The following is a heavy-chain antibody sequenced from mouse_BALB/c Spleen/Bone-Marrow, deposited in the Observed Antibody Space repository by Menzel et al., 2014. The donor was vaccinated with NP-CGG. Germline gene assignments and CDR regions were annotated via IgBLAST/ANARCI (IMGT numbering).Heavy chain of an antibody. D-gene: IGHD6-1*01. Sequence: VMLVESGPGLVAPSQSLSITCTVSGFSLTNYGVYWVRQPPGKGLEWLGVIWAGGSTNYNSAPMSRLSISKDNSKSQVFLKMNSLQTDDTAMFYCARPTPRYYAMDYWGQGTSVTVSS. J-gene: IGHJ4*01. CDR2: IWAGGST. CDR3: ARPTPRYYAMDY. V-gene: IGHV2-9*02. CDR1: GFSLTNYG.